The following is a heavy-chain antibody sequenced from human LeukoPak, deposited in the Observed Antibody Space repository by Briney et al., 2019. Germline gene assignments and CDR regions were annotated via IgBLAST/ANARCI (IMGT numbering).Heavy chain of an antibody. CDR2: IYYSGST. CDR1: GGSISSGDYY. CDR3: ASGTYYDSSGYYYPQIVDY. J-gene: IGHJ4*02. V-gene: IGHV4-61*08. Sequence: SETLSLTCIVSGGSISSGDYYWSWIRQPPGKGLEWIGYIYYSGSTNYNPSLKSRVTISVDTSKNQFSLKLSSVTAADTAVYYCASGTYYDSSGYYYPQIVDYWGQGTLVTVSS. D-gene: IGHD3-22*01.